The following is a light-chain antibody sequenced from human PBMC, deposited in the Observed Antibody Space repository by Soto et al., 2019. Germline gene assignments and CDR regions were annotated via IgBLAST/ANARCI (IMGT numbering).Light chain of an antibody. V-gene: IGLV1-40*01. CDR1: NSNIGADYD. CDR3: QSYDSSLRGSL. Sequence: QSVLTQPPSVSGAPGQRVTISCIGSNSNIGADYDVHWYQHLPGTAPKLLIYGNTNRPSGVPDRFSGSKSGTSASLAITGLQAGDEADYYCQSYDSSLRGSLVGGGTKLTVL. J-gene: IGLJ2*01. CDR2: GNT.